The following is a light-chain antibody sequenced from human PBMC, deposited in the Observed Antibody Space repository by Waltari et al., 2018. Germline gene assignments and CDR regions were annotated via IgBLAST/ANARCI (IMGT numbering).Light chain of an antibody. CDR1: QSVLYGSNNKHL. V-gene: IGKV4-1*01. CDR3: QQYYQTPNT. Sequence: DIVLTQSPDSLAVSLGESASLKCSTSQSVLYGSNNKHLLAWYQHKPGQPPKLLIFRASARESGVPDRFNGSVSGTDFTLTISDLQAEDVATYFCQQYYQTPNTFGRGTNLEI. CDR2: RAS. J-gene: IGKJ2*01.